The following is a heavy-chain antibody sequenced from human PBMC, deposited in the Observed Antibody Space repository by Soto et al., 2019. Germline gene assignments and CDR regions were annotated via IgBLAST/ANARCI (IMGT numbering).Heavy chain of an antibody. D-gene: IGHD3-16*02. Sequence: ASVKVSCKASGGTFSSYAISWVRQAPGQGLEWMGGIIPIFGTANYAQKFQGRVTITADESTSTAYMELSSLRSEDTAVYYCARAHYDYVWGSYRSFFDYWGQGTLVTV. CDR1: GGTFSSYA. V-gene: IGHV1-69*13. J-gene: IGHJ4*02. CDR3: ARAHYDYVWGSYRSFFDY. CDR2: IIPIFGTA.